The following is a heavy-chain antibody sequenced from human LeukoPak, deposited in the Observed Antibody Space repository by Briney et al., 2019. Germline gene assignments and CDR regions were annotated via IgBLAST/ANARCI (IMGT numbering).Heavy chain of an antibody. CDR2: IYHSGST. Sequence: SQTLSLTCTVSGGSISSGGYYWRWIRQPPGKGLEWIGYIYHSGSTYYNPSLKSRVAISVDRSKNQFSLKLSSVTAADTAVYYCARDNAPYSSSSYESYWGQGTLVTVSS. J-gene: IGHJ4*02. D-gene: IGHD6-6*01. V-gene: IGHV4-30-2*01. CDR3: ARDNAPYSSSSYESY. CDR1: GGSISSGGYY.